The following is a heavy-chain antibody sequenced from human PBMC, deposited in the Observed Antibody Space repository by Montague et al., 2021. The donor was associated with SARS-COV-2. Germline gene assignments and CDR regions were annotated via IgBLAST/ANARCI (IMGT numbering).Heavy chain of an antibody. CDR3: AKDSVGNYYYGMDV. V-gene: IGHV3-30*18. J-gene: IGHJ6*02. CDR2: ISYDGSTK. CDR1: GFTFSSYA. Sequence: SLRLSCAASGFTFSSYAMHWVRQAPGKGLEWVAVISYDGSTKCYADSVKGRFTISRDNSKNTLYLQMNSLRAEDTAVYYCAKDSVGNYYYGMDVWGQGTTVTVSS. D-gene: IGHD1-26*01.